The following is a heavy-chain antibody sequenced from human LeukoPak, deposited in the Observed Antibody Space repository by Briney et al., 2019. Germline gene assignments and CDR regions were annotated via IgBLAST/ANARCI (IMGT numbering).Heavy chain of an antibody. CDR3: AREAVAGTMGDY. CDR2: INPSGGST. Sequence: GASVKVSCKASGYTFTSYYMHWVRQAPGQGLEWMGIINPSGGSTSYAQKFQGRVTMTRDTSTSTAYMELRSLRSDDTAVYYCAREAVAGTMGDYWGQGTLVTVSS. CDR1: GYTFTSYY. J-gene: IGHJ4*02. V-gene: IGHV1-46*01. D-gene: IGHD6-19*01.